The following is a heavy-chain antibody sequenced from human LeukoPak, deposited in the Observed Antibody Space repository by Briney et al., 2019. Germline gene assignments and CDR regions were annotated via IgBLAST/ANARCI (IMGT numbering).Heavy chain of an antibody. Sequence: GGSLGLSCAASGFTFSSYAMHWVRQAPGKGLEWVAVISYDGSNKYYADSVKGRFTISRDNSKNTLYLQMNSLRAEDTAVYYCARERCSSTSCYRDYYYYGMDVWGQGTTVTVSS. CDR3: ARERCSSTSCYRDYYYYGMDV. CDR1: GFTFSSYA. CDR2: ISYDGSNK. J-gene: IGHJ6*02. V-gene: IGHV3-30-3*01. D-gene: IGHD2-2*02.